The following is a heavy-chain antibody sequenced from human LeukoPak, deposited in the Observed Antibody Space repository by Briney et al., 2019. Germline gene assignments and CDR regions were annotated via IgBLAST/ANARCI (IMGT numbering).Heavy chain of an antibody. Sequence: PGRSLRLSCAASGFTFDDYAMHWVRQAPGKGLEWVSGISWNSGSIGYADSVKGRFTISRDNSKNTLYLQMNSLRAEDTAMYYCARELEDWGQGTLVTVSS. D-gene: IGHD1-7*01. CDR2: ISWNSGSI. CDR1: GFTFDDYA. V-gene: IGHV3-9*01. CDR3: ARELED. J-gene: IGHJ4*02.